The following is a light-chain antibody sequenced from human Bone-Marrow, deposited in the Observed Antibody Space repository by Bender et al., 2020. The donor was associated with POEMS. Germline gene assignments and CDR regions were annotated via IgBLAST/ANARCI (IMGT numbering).Light chain of an antibody. J-gene: IGLJ2*01. Sequence: QSVLTQPPSASGTPGQRVTISCSGGSSNIGAHAVNWYQHLPGTAPKLLIYRDTQRPSGVPDRFSGSKSGTSASLAISGLRSEDEADYYCAAWDDSLSGRVVFGGGTKLTVL. CDR2: RDT. V-gene: IGLV1-47*01. CDR3: AAWDDSLSGRVV. CDR1: SSNIGAHA.